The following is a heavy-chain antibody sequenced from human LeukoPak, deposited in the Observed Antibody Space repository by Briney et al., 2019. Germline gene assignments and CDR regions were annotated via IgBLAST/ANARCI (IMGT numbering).Heavy chain of an antibody. CDR3: ARDRSRYGSGKDYMDV. D-gene: IGHD3-10*01. CDR1: GYTFTDYY. CDR2: ISPNSGGT. V-gene: IGHV1-2*02. J-gene: IGHJ6*03. Sequence: ASVKVSCKASGYTFTDYYIHWVRQAPGQGLEWMGWISPNSGGTNYAQKFQGRVTMTRDTSISTAYMEVSRLRSDDTAVYYCARDRSRYGSGKDYMDVWGKGTTVTVSS.